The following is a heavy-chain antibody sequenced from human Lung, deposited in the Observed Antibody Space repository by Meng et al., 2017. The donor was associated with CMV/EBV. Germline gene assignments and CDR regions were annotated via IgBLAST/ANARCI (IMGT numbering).Heavy chain of an antibody. Sequence: GESLKISCAASGFTFSNYALSWVRQVPAKGLEWVSVISGSGDSTYYTDSVKGRFTISRANSKRTVYLQMNSLRADDTAVYYCAKDAVPRFLEWSQAPLPSASDFWGPGTVVTGSS. V-gene: IGHV3-23*01. CDR1: GFTFSNYA. J-gene: IGHJ3*01. D-gene: IGHD3-3*01. CDR3: AKDAVPRFLEWSQAPLPSASDF. CDR2: ISGSGDST.